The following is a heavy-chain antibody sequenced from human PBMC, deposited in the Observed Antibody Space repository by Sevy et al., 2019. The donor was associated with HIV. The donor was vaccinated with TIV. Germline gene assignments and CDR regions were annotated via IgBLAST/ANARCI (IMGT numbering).Heavy chain of an antibody. Sequence: LSLTCAASGFTFSNYAMNWVRQTPGKGLEWVSSISGSGDNTYYADSVKGRFTISRDISYNTVTLQMSSLRAEDTAVYYCAKNENFWSGYLAVDVWGQGTTVTVSS. CDR2: ISGSGDNT. J-gene: IGHJ6*02. CDR1: GFTFSNYA. CDR3: AKNENFWSGYLAVDV. D-gene: IGHD3-3*01. V-gene: IGHV3-23*01.